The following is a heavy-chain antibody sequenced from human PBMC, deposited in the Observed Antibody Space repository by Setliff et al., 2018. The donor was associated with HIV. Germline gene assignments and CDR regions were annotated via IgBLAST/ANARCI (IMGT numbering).Heavy chain of an antibody. D-gene: IGHD6-19*01. Sequence: PSETLSLTCGVYGGSFNDHYWSWIRQPPGKGLEWIGEINHSGSTNYNPSLKSRITISVDTSKNQFSLKLTSATAADKAVYYCVRVQTMAVAGTQYYYMDVWGKGTTVTVSS. CDR1: GGSFNDHY. J-gene: IGHJ6*03. CDR2: INHSGST. V-gene: IGHV4-34*01. CDR3: VRVQTMAVAGTQYYYMDV.